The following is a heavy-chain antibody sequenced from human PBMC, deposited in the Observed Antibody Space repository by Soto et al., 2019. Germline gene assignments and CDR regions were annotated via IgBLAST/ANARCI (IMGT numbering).Heavy chain of an antibody. J-gene: IGHJ4*02. Sequence: QVQLVQSGAEVKKPGASVKVSCKASGYTFTSYGLHWVYQAPGQRLEWMGWINAGNGNTKYSQKFQGRVTITRDTSATTAYMELSSLRSEDTAVYYCARDDAQAQNWNYATAFDYWGQGTLVTVSS. CDR2: INAGNGNT. CDR1: GYTFTSYG. V-gene: IGHV1-3*01. D-gene: IGHD1-7*01. CDR3: ARDDAQAQNWNYATAFDY.